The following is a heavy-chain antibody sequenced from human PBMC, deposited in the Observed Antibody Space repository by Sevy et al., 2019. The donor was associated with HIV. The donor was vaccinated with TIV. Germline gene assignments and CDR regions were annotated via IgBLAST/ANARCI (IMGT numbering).Heavy chain of an antibody. D-gene: IGHD3-3*01. J-gene: IGHJ6*02. Sequence: GGSLRLSCAASGFTFSSYAMHWVRQAPGKGLEYVSAISSNGGSTYYANSVKGRFTISRDNSKNTLYLQMDSLRAEDMDVNYCARGYDVWSGSDYYYYYYGMDVWGQGTTVTVSS. CDR3: ARGYDVWSGSDYYYYYYGMDV. CDR2: ISSNGGST. CDR1: GFTFSSYA. V-gene: IGHV3-64*01.